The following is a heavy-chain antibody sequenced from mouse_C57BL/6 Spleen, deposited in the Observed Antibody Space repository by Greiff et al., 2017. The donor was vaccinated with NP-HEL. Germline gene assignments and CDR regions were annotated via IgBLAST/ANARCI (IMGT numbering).Heavy chain of an antibody. CDR1: GFTFSSYG. D-gene: IGHD2-4*01. CDR2: ISSGGSYT. J-gene: IGHJ4*01. V-gene: IGHV5-6*01. Sequence: EVKLVESGGDLVKPGGSLKLSCAASGFTFSSYGMSWVRQTPDKRLEWVATISSGGSYTYYPDSVKGRFTISRDNAKNTLYLQMSSLKSEDTAMYYCARHGGRDYDGAMDYWGQGTSVTVSS. CDR3: ARHGGRDYDGAMDY.